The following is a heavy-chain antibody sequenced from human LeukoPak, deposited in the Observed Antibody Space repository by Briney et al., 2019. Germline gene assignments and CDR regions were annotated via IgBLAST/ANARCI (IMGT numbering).Heavy chain of an antibody. CDR1: GFSFRDYP. D-gene: IGHD1-1*01. Sequence: PGGSLRLSCEAAGFSFRDYPMGWVRRTSGKRLAWDSGISAGADVIFYADPVKGRFTISRDNSKNTLYLQMNSLRAEDSAEYYCAKSLLTTATGTGRAFDIWGQGTMVTVSA. V-gene: IGHV3-23*01. CDR2: ISAGADVI. CDR3: AKSLLTTATGTGRAFDI. J-gene: IGHJ3*02.